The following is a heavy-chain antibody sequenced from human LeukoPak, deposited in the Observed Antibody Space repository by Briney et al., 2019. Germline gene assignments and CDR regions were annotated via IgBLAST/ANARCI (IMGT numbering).Heavy chain of an antibody. J-gene: IGHJ5*02. CDR2: IYHSGST. V-gene: IGHV4-38-2*02. CDR1: GYPISSGYY. CDR3: ARGGYYGSGNDFRFDP. Sequence: SSETLSLTCSVSGYPISSGYYWGWIRQPPGKGLEWIGSIYHSGSTYYNPSLKSRVTISVDTSKNQFSLKLTSVTAADTAVYFCARGGYYGSGNDFRFDPWGQGTLVTVSS. D-gene: IGHD3-10*01.